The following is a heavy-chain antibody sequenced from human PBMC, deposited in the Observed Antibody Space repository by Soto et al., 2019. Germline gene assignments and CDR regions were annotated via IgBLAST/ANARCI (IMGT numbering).Heavy chain of an antibody. Sequence: GGSLRLSCEASGFTFNNYAMSWVRQAPGNGLECVSAISDSGGGTYYADSVKGRFTISRDNSKNTLYLQMNSLSAEDTAIYYCAKFVQVSGTDYWGQGTQVTVSS. D-gene: IGHD1-1*01. CDR3: AKFVQVSGTDY. CDR2: ISDSGGGT. CDR1: GFTFNNYA. V-gene: IGHV3-23*01. J-gene: IGHJ4*02.